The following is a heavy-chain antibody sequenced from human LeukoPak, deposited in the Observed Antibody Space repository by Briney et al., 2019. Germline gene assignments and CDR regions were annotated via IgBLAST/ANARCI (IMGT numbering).Heavy chain of an antibody. V-gene: IGHV4-59*01. Sequence: PGGSLRLSCAASGFTFSDYYMSWIRQPPGKGLEWIGYIYYSGSTNYNPSLKSRVTISVDTSKNQFSLELSSVTAADTAVYYCARIWVEYYYMDVWGKGTTVTVSS. CDR2: IYYSGST. CDR3: ARIWVEYYYMDV. J-gene: IGHJ6*03. CDR1: GFTFSDYY. D-gene: IGHD3-16*01.